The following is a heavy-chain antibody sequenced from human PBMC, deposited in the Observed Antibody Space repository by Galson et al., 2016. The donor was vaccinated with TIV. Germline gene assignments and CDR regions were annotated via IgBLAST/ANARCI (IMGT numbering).Heavy chain of an antibody. J-gene: IGHJ4*02. D-gene: IGHD5-24*01. Sequence: SLRLSCAASGFTFSIYTMNWVRQAPGKGLEWISYISSSFTPIYYADSVRGRLTISRDNAKNSLYLQMNSLRADDTAVYYCAREGRDGYNPYLDFWGQGTLVTVSS. CDR3: AREGRDGYNPYLDF. CDR2: ISSSFTPI. CDR1: GFTFSIYT. V-gene: IGHV3-48*01.